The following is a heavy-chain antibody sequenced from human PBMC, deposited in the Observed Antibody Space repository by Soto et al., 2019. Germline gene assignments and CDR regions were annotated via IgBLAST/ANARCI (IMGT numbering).Heavy chain of an antibody. Sequence: EVQLVESGGGLVQPGGSLRLSCVDSGFTFSSYWMSWVRQAPVKGLAWVGNIKQDGSEENYVDSVKGRFTISRDNAKNSMYLQMSSLRVEDTAVYYCARIAASGRGWDVWGQGTTVVVSS. CDR2: IKQDGSEE. D-gene: IGHD6-13*01. V-gene: IGHV3-7*01. J-gene: IGHJ6*02. CDR3: ARIAASGRGWDV. CDR1: GFTFSSYW.